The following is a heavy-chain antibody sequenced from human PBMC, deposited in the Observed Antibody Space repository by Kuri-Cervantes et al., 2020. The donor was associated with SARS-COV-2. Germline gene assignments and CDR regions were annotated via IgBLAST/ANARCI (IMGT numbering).Heavy chain of an antibody. V-gene: IGHV3-33*01. CDR1: GFTFSSYG. J-gene: IGHJ6*02. CDR3: ARSHKDIVVVPAARGYYYGMDV. D-gene: IGHD2-2*01. Sequence: LKISYAASGFTFSSYGIHWVRQAPGKGLEWVAVIWYDGSNKYYADSVKGRFTFSRDNSKNTLYLQMNSLRAEDTAVYYCARSHKDIVVVPAARGYYYGMDVWGQGATVTVSS. CDR2: IWYDGSNK.